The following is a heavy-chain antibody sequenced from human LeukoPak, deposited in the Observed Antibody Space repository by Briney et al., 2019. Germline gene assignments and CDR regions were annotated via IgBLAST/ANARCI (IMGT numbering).Heavy chain of an antibody. J-gene: IGHJ4*02. CDR3: VRDLWNYYDSSGYYYEDY. Sequence: GGSLRLSCAASGFSFSSHWMHWVRQAPGKGLVWVSRINSDGSITSNADSVKGRFTISRDNAKNTLFLQMNSLRGEDTAVYYCVRDLWNYYDSSGYYYEDYWGQGTLVTVSS. CDR1: GFSFSSHW. V-gene: IGHV3-74*01. CDR2: INSDGSIT. D-gene: IGHD3-22*01.